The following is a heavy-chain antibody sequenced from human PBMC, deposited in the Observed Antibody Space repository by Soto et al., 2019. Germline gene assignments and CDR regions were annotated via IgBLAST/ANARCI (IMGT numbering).Heavy chain of an antibody. CDR2: FYNAQRT. V-gene: IGHV4-4*07. J-gene: IGHJ4*02. CDR3: AREPLAHSYFDF. CDR1: GGSVSSHY. Sequence: KPSETLSLTCTVSGGSVSSHYWSWIRQPAGEGLEWLGRFYNAQRTSYNPSLKGRVTMSMDTSNNQFSLKPTSVTAAATALYFCAREPLAHSYFDFWGQGTLVTAPQ.